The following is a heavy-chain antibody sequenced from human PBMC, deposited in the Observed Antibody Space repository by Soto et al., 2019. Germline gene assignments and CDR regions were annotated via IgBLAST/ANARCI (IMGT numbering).Heavy chain of an antibody. V-gene: IGHV4-61*01. CDR1: GGSVSSGSYY. D-gene: IGHD5-18*01. J-gene: IGHJ4*02. CDR2: IYYSGST. Sequence: PSETLSLTCTVSGGSVSSGSYYWSWIRHPPGKGLEWIGYIYYSGSTNYNPSLKSRVTISVDTSKNQFSLKLSSVTAADTAVYYFAKGGYSYGYDFDYWGQGTLVTGSS. CDR3: AKGGYSYGYDFDY.